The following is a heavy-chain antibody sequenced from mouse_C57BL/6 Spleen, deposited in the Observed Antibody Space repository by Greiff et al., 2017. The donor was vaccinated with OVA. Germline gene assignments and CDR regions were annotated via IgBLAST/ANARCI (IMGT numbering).Heavy chain of an antibody. CDR2: IDPEDGET. CDR3: AREGTGTYFDY. D-gene: IGHD4-1*01. V-gene: IGHV14-2*01. J-gene: IGHJ2*01. Sequence: EVQLQQSGAELVKPGASVKLSCTASGFNIKDYYMHWVKQRTEQGLEWIGRIDPEDGETKYAPQFQGKATITADTSSNTAYLQLSRLTSDDTAGYYCAREGTGTYFDYWGQGTTLTVSS. CDR1: GFNIKDYY.